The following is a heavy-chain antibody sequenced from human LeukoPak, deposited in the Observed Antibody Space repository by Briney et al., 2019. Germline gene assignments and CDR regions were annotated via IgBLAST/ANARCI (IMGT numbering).Heavy chain of an antibody. V-gene: IGHV4-61*01. D-gene: IGHD2-15*01. CDR1: GGSVSSGSIY. CDR3: ARAPIRYCSAGTCYSHFDI. J-gene: IGHJ4*02. Sequence: PSETLSLTCSASGGSVSSGSIYWNWLRPPPGKGLVWIGYIYYSGSTNYNPSLKSRVTISVDTSRNQFSLKLSSVTAADTAMYYCARAPIRYCSAGTCYSHFDICGRGNRATVSS. CDR2: IYYSGST.